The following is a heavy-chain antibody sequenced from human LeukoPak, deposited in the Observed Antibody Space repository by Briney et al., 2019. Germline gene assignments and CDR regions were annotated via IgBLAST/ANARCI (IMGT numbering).Heavy chain of an antibody. Sequence: PSETLSLTCTVSGGSIRSSSYYWGWIRQPPGKGLEWIGSVYYSGSTNYRPSLRSRVTIAVDTSKNQCSLKLSSVTATDTAVYYCARHDGSYYTYNFDYWGQGTLVTVSS. J-gene: IGHJ4*02. CDR3: ARHDGSYYTYNFDY. CDR1: GGSIRSSSYY. V-gene: IGHV4-39*01. D-gene: IGHD3-22*01. CDR2: VYYSGST.